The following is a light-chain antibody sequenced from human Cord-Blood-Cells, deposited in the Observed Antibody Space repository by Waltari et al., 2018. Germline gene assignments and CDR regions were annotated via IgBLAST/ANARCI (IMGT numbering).Light chain of an antibody. CDR3: AAWDDSLSGWV. J-gene: IGLJ3*02. CDR2: RNN. V-gene: IGLV1-47*01. CDR1: TSNIGSNY. Sequence: QSVLPQPPSASGTPGQRVTTSCSGSTSNIGSNYVSWYQQLPGTAPKRLIYRNNQRPSGVPDRFSGSKSGTSASLAISGLRSEDEADYYCAAWDDSLSGWVFGGGTKLTVL.